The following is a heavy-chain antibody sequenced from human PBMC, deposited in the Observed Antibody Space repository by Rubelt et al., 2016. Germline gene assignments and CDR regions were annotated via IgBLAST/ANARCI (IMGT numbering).Heavy chain of an antibody. CDR3: ARDSGYYGSGSYSDY. V-gene: IGHV4-59*12. J-gene: IGHJ4*02. CDR2: IYYSGST. Sequence: QVQLQESGPGLVKPSETLSLTCTVSGGSISSYYWSWIRQPPGKGLEWIGSIYYSGSTYYNPSLKSRVTISVDTSKNQFSLKLSSVTAADTAVYYCARDSGYYGSGSYSDYWGQGTLVTVSS. D-gene: IGHD3-10*01. CDR1: GGSISSYY.